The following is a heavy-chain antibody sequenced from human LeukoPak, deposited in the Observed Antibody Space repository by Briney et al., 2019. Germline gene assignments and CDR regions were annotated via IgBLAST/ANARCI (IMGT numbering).Heavy chain of an antibody. CDR3: ARGGAAAGDYYYYGMDV. V-gene: IGHV3-48*03. J-gene: IGHJ6*02. D-gene: IGHD6-13*01. Sequence: GGSLRLSCAASGFTLSRYEMNWVRQAPGKGLEWVSYISSSGSTIYYADSVKGRYTISRDNAKDSLYLQMNSLRAEDTAVYYCARGGAAAGDYYYYGMDVWGQGTTVTVSS. CDR1: GFTLSRYE. CDR2: ISSSGSTI.